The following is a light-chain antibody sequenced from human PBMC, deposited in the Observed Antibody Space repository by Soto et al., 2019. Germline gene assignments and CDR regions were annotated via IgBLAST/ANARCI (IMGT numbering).Light chain of an antibody. CDR1: QSVSSN. V-gene: IGKV3-15*01. CDR3: QKYNNWPPIT. CDR2: IAS. J-gene: IGKJ5*01. Sequence: EIVRTQSPATLSVSPGERATLSCRASQSVSSNLAWYQQKPGQAPWLLIYIASTRATGILARFSCSGSGTEVTLNFSSLQSEDFAVYYCQKYNNWPPITFGQGTRREIK.